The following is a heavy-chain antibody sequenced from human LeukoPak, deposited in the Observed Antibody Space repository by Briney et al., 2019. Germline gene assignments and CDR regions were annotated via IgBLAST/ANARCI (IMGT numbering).Heavy chain of an antibody. Sequence: ASVKVSCKASGYTFTGYYMHWVRRAPGQGLEWMGRINPNSGGTNYAQKFQGRVTMTRDTSISTAYMELSRLRSDDTAVYYCARDPYCSGGSCDDYWGQGTLVTVSS. V-gene: IGHV1-2*06. CDR3: ARDPYCSGGSCDDY. D-gene: IGHD2-15*01. CDR2: INPNSGGT. J-gene: IGHJ4*02. CDR1: GYTFTGYY.